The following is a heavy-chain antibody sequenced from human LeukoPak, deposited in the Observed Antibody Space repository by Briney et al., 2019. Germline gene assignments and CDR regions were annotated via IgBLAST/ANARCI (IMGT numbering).Heavy chain of an antibody. Sequence: GGSLRLSCAASGFTFSSYWMHWVRQAPGKGLVWVSRINHDGSSTNYADSVKGRFTISRDNAKNTVYLQMNSLRAEDTAVYYCVRDWGYDSSGYWQKYFDTWGQGTLVTVSS. CDR3: VRDWGYDSSGYWQKYFDT. D-gene: IGHD3-22*01. J-gene: IGHJ4*02. CDR2: INHDGSST. V-gene: IGHV3-74*01. CDR1: GFTFSSYW.